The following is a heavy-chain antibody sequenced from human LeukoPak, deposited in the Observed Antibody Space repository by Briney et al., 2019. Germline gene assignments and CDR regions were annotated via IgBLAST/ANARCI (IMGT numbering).Heavy chain of an antibody. V-gene: IGHV3-23*01. D-gene: IGHD2-2*02. CDR3: AKDRYRYCSSTSCYMVAFDI. CDR1: GFTFSSYA. J-gene: IGHJ3*02. Sequence: GGSLRLSCAASGFTFSSYAMSWVRQAPGKGLEWVSAISDSGGSTYYADSVKGRFTISRDNSKNTLYLQMNSLRAEDTAVYYCAKDRYRYCSSTSCYMVAFDIWGQGTMVTVSS. CDR2: ISDSGGST.